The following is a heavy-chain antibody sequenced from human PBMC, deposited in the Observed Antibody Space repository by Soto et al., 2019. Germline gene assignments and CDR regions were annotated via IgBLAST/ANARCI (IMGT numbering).Heavy chain of an antibody. V-gene: IGHV4-39*01. D-gene: IGHD6-19*01. CDR1: GGSISSSSYY. CDR3: ASRIAVAGTSAFDI. J-gene: IGHJ3*02. CDR2: IYYSGST. Sequence: TVSGGSISSSSYYWGWIRQPPGKGLEWIGSIYYSGSTYYNPSLKSRVTISVDTSKNQFSLKLSSVTAADTAVYYCASRIAVAGTSAFDIWGQGTMVTVSS.